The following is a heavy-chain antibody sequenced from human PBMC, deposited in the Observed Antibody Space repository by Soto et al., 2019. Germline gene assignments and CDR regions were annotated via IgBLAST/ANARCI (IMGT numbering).Heavy chain of an antibody. Sequence: SETLYLTCTVSGASISSRSYYWSWIRQSPGKGLEWIGYIYYSGSTKYKPSLMSRVTISVDTSKNQFSLKVSSATAADTAVYYCARHSNRNYGLYYFDYWGLGALVTVSS. V-gene: IGHV4-61*05. J-gene: IGHJ4*02. CDR2: IYYSGST. D-gene: IGHD4-4*01. CDR3: ARHSNRNYGLYYFDY. CDR1: GASISSRSYY.